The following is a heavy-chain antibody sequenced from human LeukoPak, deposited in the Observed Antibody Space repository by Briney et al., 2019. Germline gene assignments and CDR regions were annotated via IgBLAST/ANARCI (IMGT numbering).Heavy chain of an antibody. V-gene: IGHV4-34*01. Sequence: KTSETLSLTCAVYGGSFSGYYWSWIRQPPGKGLEWIGEINHSGSTNYNPPLKSRVTISVDTSKNQFSLKLSSVTAADTAVYYCARGLGTLYGSGSYSWGQGTLVTVSS. J-gene: IGHJ4*02. D-gene: IGHD3-10*01. CDR2: INHSGST. CDR3: ARGLGTLYGSGSYS. CDR1: GGSFSGYY.